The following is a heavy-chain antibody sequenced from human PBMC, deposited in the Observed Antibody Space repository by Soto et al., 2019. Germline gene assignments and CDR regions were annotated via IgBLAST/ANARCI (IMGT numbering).Heavy chain of an antibody. Sequence: SVKVSCKASGGTFSSYAISWVRQAPGQGLEWMGGIIPIFGTANYEQKFQGRVTITADESTSTAYMELSSLRSEDTAVYYCARNRAVTRVTQRLWHFDLWGRGTLVTVSS. D-gene: IGHD4-17*01. CDR3: ARNRAVTRVTQRLWHFDL. CDR1: GGTFSSYA. J-gene: IGHJ2*01. V-gene: IGHV1-69*13. CDR2: IIPIFGTA.